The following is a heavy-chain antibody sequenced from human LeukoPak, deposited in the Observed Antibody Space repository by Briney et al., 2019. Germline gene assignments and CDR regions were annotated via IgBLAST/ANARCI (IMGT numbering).Heavy chain of an antibody. CDR2: ISGSGGST. Sequence: GGSLRLSCAASGFTFSSYAMSWVRQAPGKGLERVSAISGSGGSTYYADSVKGRFTISRDNSKNTLYLQMNSLRAEDTAVYYCAKDLGYCSGGSCPVGYYGMDVWGQGTTVTVSS. CDR3: AKDLGYCSGGSCPVGYYGMDV. CDR1: GFTFSSYA. J-gene: IGHJ6*02. D-gene: IGHD2-15*01. V-gene: IGHV3-23*01.